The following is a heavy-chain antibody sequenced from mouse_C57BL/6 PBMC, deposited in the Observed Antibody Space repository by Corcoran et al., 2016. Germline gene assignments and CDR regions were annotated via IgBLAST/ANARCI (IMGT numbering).Heavy chain of an antibody. CDR1: GYTFTDYY. CDR3: ASLLFAY. Sequence: EVQLQQSGPELVKPGASVKISCKASGYTFTDYYMNWGKQSHGKSLEWIGDINPNNGGTSYNQKFKGKATLTVDKSSSTAYMELRSLTSEDSAVYYCASLLFAYWGQGTLVTVSA. J-gene: IGHJ3*01. CDR2: INPNNGGT. V-gene: IGHV1-26*01.